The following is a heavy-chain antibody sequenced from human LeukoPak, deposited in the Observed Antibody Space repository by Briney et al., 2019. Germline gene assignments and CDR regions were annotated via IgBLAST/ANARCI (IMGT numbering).Heavy chain of an antibody. Sequence: GASVTVSCKASGYTFTSYGISWVRQAPGQWLEWMGWISAYNGNTNYGQKLQGRVTMTTDTPTSTAYMELRSLRSDDTAVYYCASQGRDIAAAGTDLFDYWGQGTLVTVSS. J-gene: IGHJ4*02. CDR1: GYTFTSYG. CDR3: ASQGRDIAAAGTDLFDY. D-gene: IGHD6-13*01. CDR2: ISAYNGNT. V-gene: IGHV1-18*01.